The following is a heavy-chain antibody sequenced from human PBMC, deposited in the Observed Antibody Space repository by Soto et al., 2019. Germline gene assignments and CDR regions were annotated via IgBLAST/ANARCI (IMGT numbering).Heavy chain of an antibody. D-gene: IGHD2-21*02. J-gene: IGHJ4*02. CDR3: ARSIVVVTALDY. CDR2: ISGYNGKT. V-gene: IGHV1-18*01. CDR1: GGTFSSYT. Sequence: GASVKVSCKASGGTFSSYTISWVRQAPGQGLEWMGWISGYNGKTNYAQKVQDRVTMTTDTSTSTVYMELRSLRSEDTAVYYCARSIVVVTALDYWGQGTLVTVS.